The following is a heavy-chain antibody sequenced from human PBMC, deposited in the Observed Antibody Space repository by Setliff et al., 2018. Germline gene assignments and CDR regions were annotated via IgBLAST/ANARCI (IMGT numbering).Heavy chain of an antibody. D-gene: IGHD2-15*01. CDR3: AREKVVVVSATSYHYYMDV. Sequence: ASVKVSCKASGYSFSDYGISWVRQAPGQGLEWMGWISAYNGNTKYAQKLQGRVTITTDESTNTAYMELSSLRSEDTAMYYCAREKVVVVSATSYHYYMDVWGKGTTVTVSS. CDR1: GYSFSDYG. CDR2: ISAYNGNT. V-gene: IGHV1-18*01. J-gene: IGHJ6*03.